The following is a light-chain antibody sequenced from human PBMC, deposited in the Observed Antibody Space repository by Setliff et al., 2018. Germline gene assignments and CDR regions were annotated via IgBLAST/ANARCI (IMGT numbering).Light chain of an antibody. CDR1: SSDVGTYNL. CDR2: EVT. V-gene: IGLV2-23*02. J-gene: IGLJ2*01. Sequence: QSALAQPASVSGSPGQSITISCTGTSSDVGTYNLVSWYQQHPGKAPKLVIYEVTRRPSGVSNRFSGSKSGNTASLTISGLQAEDEADYYCSSYARSRNYVYLLFGEGTKVTVL. CDR3: SSYARSRNYVYLL.